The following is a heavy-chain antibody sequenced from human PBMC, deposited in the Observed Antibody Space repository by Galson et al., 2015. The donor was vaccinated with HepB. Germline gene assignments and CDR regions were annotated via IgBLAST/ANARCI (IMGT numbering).Heavy chain of an antibody. Sequence: SLRLSCAASGFTFSNFWMNWVRQAPGKGPVWVSRINIDGSSTTYGDSVRGRFTISRDNAKKTLYLQMNSLRAEDTAVYYCARGHSGLRVWGQGTMVTVSS. CDR2: INIDGSST. J-gene: IGHJ3*01. D-gene: IGHD5-12*01. V-gene: IGHV3-74*01. CDR1: GFTFSNFW. CDR3: ARGHSGLRV.